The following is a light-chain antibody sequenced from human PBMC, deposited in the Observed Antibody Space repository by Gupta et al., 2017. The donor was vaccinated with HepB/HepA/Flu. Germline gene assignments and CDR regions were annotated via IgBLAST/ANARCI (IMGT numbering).Light chain of an antibody. Sequence: VVMIQSQLSRPLTLAQPSSISCRSIQSPADSDGKTYLNWFKQRPGQPPRRLINKISNRDSGVPDRFSGSACGNDFTMKISSGEEEDVGVYYYRLGRQGPPYTFGQGTKLEIK. CDR3: RLGRQGPPYT. J-gene: IGKJ2*01. CDR1: QSPADSDGKTY. V-gene: IGKV2-30*01. CDR2: KIS.